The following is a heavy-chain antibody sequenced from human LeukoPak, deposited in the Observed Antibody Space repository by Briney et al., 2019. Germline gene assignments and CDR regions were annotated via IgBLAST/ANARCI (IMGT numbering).Heavy chain of an antibody. CDR1: GGSFSGYY. CDR3: ARNTGRGTILGVVTLPYYYMDV. J-gene: IGHJ6*03. D-gene: IGHD3-3*01. V-gene: IGHV4-34*01. Sequence: PSETLSLTCAVYGGSFSGYYWSWIRQPPGKGLEWIGEINHSGSTNYNPSLKSRVTISVDTSKNQFSLKLSSVTAADTAVYYCARNTGRGTILGVVTLPYYYMDVWGKGTTVTVSS. CDR2: INHSGST.